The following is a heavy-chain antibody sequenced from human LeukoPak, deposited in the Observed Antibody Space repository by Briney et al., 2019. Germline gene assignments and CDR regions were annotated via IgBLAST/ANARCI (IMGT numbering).Heavy chain of an antibody. Sequence: GGSLRLSCAASRFTFSSNAMHWVRQAPGKGLEWVAVISYDGNNKYYADSLKGRFTISRDNSKNTLYLQMNSLRAEDTAVYYCARGGSSSWYLDYWGQGTLVTVSS. J-gene: IGHJ4*02. CDR2: ISYDGNNK. D-gene: IGHD6-13*01. CDR3: ARGGSSSWYLDY. CDR1: RFTFSSNA. V-gene: IGHV3-30*04.